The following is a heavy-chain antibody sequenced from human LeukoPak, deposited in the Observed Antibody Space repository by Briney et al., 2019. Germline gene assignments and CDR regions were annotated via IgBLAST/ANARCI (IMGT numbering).Heavy chain of an antibody. CDR3: ARVVAGIEWFDP. CDR1: VFAFRSYS. D-gene: IGHD6-19*01. V-gene: IGHV3-48*02. J-gene: IGHJ5*02. Sequence: GGSLRLSCAASVFAFRSYSMNWVRQAPGKGVEWVSYISSGSSIIYYADSVRGRFTISRDNAKNSLYLQLNSLRDEDTAVYYCARVVAGIEWFDPWGQGTLVTVSS. CDR2: ISSGSSII.